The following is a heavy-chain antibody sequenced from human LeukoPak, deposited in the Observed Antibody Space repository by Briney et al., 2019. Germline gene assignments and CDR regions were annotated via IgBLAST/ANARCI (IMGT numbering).Heavy chain of an antibody. CDR3: ASDSPGYSSGSYFTY. Sequence: PGGSLRLSCAASGFIFNSYWMNWLRQAPGKGLDWVANVDQDGSEKYYVDSVKGRFTISRDNAKNSLYPQMNSLRDEDTAVYYCASDSPGYSSGSYFTYWGQGTLVTVSS. D-gene: IGHD2-15*01. CDR2: VDQDGSEK. J-gene: IGHJ4*02. V-gene: IGHV3-7*03. CDR1: GFIFNSYW.